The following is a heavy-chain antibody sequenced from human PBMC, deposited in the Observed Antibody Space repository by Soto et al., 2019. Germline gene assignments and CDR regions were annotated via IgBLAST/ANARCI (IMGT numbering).Heavy chain of an antibody. CDR3: ARDAGSWGY. V-gene: IGHV3-48*02. CDR1: GFTFSYYS. D-gene: IGHD3-10*01. CDR2: ISSSSSTI. Sequence: EVQLVESGGGLVQPGGSLRLSCAASGFTFSYYSMDWVRQAPGKGLEWVSYISSSSSTIYYADSVKGRFTISRDNAKNSLYLQMNSLRDGDTAVYYCARDAGSWGYWGQGTLVTVSS. J-gene: IGHJ4*02.